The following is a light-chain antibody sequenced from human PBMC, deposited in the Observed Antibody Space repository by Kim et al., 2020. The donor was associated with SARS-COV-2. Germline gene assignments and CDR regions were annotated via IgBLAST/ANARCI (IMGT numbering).Light chain of an antibody. CDR3: QVWDSSDHVV. CDR2: SDS. Sequence: SYELTQPPSVSVAPEKTAKITCGGNNIGSKSVHWYQQRPGQAPILVIYSDSDRPSGIPERFSGSNSGNTATLTVSRVEAGDEADYYCQVWDSSDHVVFGGGTQLTVL. V-gene: IGLV3-21*04. CDR1: NIGSKS. J-gene: IGLJ2*01.